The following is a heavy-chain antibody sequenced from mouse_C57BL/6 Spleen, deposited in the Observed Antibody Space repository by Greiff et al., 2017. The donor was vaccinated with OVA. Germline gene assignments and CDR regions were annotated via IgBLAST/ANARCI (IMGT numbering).Heavy chain of an antibody. J-gene: IGHJ4*01. CDR2: IDPSDRET. CDR1: GYTFTSYW. CDR3: ARTMTPYYAMDY. Sequence: QVQLQQPGAELVRPGSSVKLSCKASGYTFTSYWMHWVKQRPIQGLEWIGNIDPSDRETHYNQKFKDKATLTVDKSSSTAYMQLSSLTSEDSAVYYCARTMTPYYAMDYWGQGTSVTVSS. V-gene: IGHV1-52*01. D-gene: IGHD2-4*01.